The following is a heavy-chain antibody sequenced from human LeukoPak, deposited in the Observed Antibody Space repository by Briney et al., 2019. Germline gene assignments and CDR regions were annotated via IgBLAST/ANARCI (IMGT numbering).Heavy chain of an antibody. CDR3: ARGSSSGIDY. CDR1: GYTFTSYA. Sequence: ASVKVSCKASGYTFTSYAMHWVRQAPGQRLEWMGWINAGNGNTKYSQKFQGRVTITRDTSASIAYMELSSLRSEDTAVYYCARGSSSGIDYWGQGTLVTVSS. D-gene: IGHD6-6*01. V-gene: IGHV1-3*01. CDR2: INAGNGNT. J-gene: IGHJ4*02.